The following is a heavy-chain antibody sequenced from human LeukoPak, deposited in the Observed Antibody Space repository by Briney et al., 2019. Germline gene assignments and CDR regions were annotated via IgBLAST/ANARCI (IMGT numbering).Heavy chain of an antibody. J-gene: IGHJ5*02. Sequence: ASVKVSARLLDTPSPATICTGCDRPLDKGLSGWDGSTLTVVAQTMQGRVTMTRDTSISTAYMELSRLRSDDTAVYYCARDTYGSGSSYNWFDPWGQGTLVTVSS. CDR2: STLTVVA. CDR3: ARDTYGSGSSYNWFDP. D-gene: IGHD3-10*01. V-gene: IGHV1-2*02. CDR1: DTPSPAT.